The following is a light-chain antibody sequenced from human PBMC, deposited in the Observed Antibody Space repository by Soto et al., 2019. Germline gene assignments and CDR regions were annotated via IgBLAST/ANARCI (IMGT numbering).Light chain of an antibody. V-gene: IGKV1-33*01. CDR2: DAS. CDR1: QYIDKF. Sequence: HITHSTSSLSVFVGDRVTITFQASQYIDKFLNWYQQKSGKAPKLLISDASNLERGVPSRFSGGGSGTDFTFTITSLQPEDVAIYYCQQCDDLPITFGQGTRLEI. J-gene: IGKJ5*01. CDR3: QQCDDLPIT.